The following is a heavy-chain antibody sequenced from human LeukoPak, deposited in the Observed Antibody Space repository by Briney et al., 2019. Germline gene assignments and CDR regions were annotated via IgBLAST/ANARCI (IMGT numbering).Heavy chain of an antibody. Sequence: PSETLSLTCTVSGVSIRSFYWSWIRQPPGKGLEWIGYTSYSGSTNYNPSLKSRVTISVDKSKNEFSLKMTSLTAADTAMYYCARFVSDSLWFGETNHHYFDYWGQGTQVTVSS. CDR1: GVSIRSFY. D-gene: IGHD3-10*01. V-gene: IGHV4-59*01. J-gene: IGHJ4*02. CDR2: TSYSGST. CDR3: ARFVSDSLWFGETNHHYFDY.